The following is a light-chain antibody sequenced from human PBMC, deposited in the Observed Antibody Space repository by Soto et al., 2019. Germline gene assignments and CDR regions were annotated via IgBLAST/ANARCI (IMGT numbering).Light chain of an antibody. CDR2: KAS. Sequence: EIQMTQSPSTLSGSVGDRVTITCRASQTISSWLAWYQQKPGKAPKLLIYKASTLKSGVPSRFSGSGSGTEFTLTISSLKNDDVATYYCQHSNSYPEAFGQGTKVDIK. V-gene: IGKV1-5*03. J-gene: IGKJ1*01. CDR3: QHSNSYPEA. CDR1: QTISSW.